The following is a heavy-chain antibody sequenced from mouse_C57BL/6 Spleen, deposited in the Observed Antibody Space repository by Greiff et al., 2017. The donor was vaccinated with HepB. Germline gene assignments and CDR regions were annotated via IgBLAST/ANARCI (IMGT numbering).Heavy chain of an antibody. CDR2: INPGSGGT. Sequence: VQLQQSGAELVRPGTSVKVSCKASGYAFTNYLIEWVKQWPGQGLEWIGVINPGSGGTNYNEKFKGKATLTADKSSSTAYMQLSSLTSEDSAVYFCARDYYGSSYGDFDVWGTGTTVTVSS. V-gene: IGHV1-54*01. D-gene: IGHD1-1*01. CDR1: GYAFTNYL. J-gene: IGHJ1*03. CDR3: ARDYYGSSYGDFDV.